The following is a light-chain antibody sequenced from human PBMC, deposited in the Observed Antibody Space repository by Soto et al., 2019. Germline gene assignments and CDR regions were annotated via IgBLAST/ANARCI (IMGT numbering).Light chain of an antibody. J-gene: IGKJ5*01. CDR2: NAS. V-gene: IGKV1-5*03. CDR1: QSINSR. CDR3: QEYEICRIT. Sequence: DIQMPQSPSTLSAPVGDRVTITCRASQSINSRLAWYQQKPGKAPKLLIYNASSLESGVASRFSGSGSETEFTLTISSLQPDDFAAYYCQEYEICRITFGQETRLELK.